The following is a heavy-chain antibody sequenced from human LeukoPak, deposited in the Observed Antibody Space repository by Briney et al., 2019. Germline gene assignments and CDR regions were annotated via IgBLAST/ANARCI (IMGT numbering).Heavy chain of an antibody. CDR1: GGSISSGGYY. CDR3: ARKVAGAFDL. CDR2: IYYSGST. J-gene: IGHJ3*01. Sequence: PSQTLSLTCTVSGGSISSGGYYWSWIRQHPWKGLEWIGYIYYSGSTYYNPSLKSRVTISVDTSKNQFSLKLSSVTAADPAVYYCARKVAGAFDLWGQGTMVTVPS. V-gene: IGHV4-31*03.